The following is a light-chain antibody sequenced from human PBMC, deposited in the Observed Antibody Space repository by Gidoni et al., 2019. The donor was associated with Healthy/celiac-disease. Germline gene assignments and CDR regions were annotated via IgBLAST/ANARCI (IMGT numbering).Light chain of an antibody. J-gene: IGKJ5*01. Sequence: EIVLTQSPGTLSLSPGESATLSCRASQSVTNSYLAWYQQKPGQAPRPLIYGASSRATGIPDRFSGSGSGTDFTLTISRLEPEDFAVYYCQQYGSSPPNTFGQGTRLEIK. CDR1: QSVTNSY. CDR2: GAS. V-gene: IGKV3-20*01. CDR3: QQYGSSPPNT.